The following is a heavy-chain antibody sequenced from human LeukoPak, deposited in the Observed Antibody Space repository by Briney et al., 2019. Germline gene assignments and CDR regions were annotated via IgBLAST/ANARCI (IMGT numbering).Heavy chain of an antibody. CDR2: INPDGGHK. D-gene: IGHD2-8*01. CDR3: ARDPLNGALDY. V-gene: IGHV3-7*01. Sequence: PGGSLRLSCAGSGFTFVTSWMAWVRQAPGRGLEWVANINPDGGHKDHVDSVKGRFTISGDNAQKSVYLQMNSLRAEDTAVYYCARDPLNGALDYWGQGVLVTVSS. CDR1: GFTFVTSW. J-gene: IGHJ4*02.